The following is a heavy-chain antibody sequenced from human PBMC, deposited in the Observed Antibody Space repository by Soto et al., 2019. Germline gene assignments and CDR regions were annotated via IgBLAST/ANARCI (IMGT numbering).Heavy chain of an antibody. D-gene: IGHD3-10*01. V-gene: IGHV1-46*01. Sequence: QVQLVQSGAEVKKPGASVKVSCKASGYTFTSYYMHWVRQAPGQGLEWMGIINPSGGSTSYAQKFQGGVTMTRDTSTSTVYMELSSLRSEATAVYYCARDSGSYYNADYWGQRTLVTVSS. J-gene: IGHJ4*02. CDR3: ARDSGSYYNADY. CDR1: GYTFTSYY. CDR2: INPSGGST.